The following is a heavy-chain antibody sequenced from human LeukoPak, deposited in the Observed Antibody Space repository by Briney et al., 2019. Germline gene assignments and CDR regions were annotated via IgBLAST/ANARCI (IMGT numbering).Heavy chain of an antibody. V-gene: IGHV1-2*02. CDR2: INPNSGGT. CDR1: GYTFTDYY. J-gene: IGHJ3*02. Sequence: ALVKVSCKASGYTFTDYYIHSVPQAAGHRLEWLGWINPNSGGTNYAQKFQGSVTMTRDSSISTAYMELSRLRSDDTAVYYCARQTTYSPWGAFDIWGQGTMVTVSS. CDR3: ARQTTYSPWGAFDI. D-gene: IGHD4-17*01.